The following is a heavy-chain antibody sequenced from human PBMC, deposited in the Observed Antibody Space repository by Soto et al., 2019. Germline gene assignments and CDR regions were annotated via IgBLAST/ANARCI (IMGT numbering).Heavy chain of an antibody. CDR2: ISGSGGST. CDR3: AIAKXSYDSSGFFGRYYGMDV. J-gene: IGHJ6*02. D-gene: IGHD3-22*01. Sequence: GGSLRLSCAASGFTFSSYAMSWVRQAPGKGLEWVSAISGSGGSTYYADSVKGRFTISRDNSKNTLYLQMNSLRAEDTAVYYCAIAKXSYDSSGFFGRYYGMDVWGQGTTVTVSS. CDR1: GFTFSSYA. V-gene: IGHV3-23*01.